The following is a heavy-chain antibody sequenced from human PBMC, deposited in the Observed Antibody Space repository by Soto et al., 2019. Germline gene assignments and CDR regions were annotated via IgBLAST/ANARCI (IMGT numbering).Heavy chain of an antibody. V-gene: IGHV1-18*01. Sequence: QVQLVQSGAEMKKPGASVKVSCKASGYTFTSYGFSWVRQAPGQGPEWMGWISGYNGRTKYAQTLQGRVTMTPDTSTSTVYMEVRGVRSDDTAVYYCARDLFSSSSPAAYWGQGTLVTVSS. CDR3: ARDLFSSSSPAAY. J-gene: IGHJ4*02. CDR1: GYTFTSYG. D-gene: IGHD6-13*01. CDR2: ISGYNGRT.